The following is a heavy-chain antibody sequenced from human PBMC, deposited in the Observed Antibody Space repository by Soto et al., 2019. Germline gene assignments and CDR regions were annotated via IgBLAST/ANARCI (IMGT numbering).Heavy chain of an antibody. CDR3: ARGAGDISGPDTFDS. V-gene: IGHV4-59*01. CDR2: ISDSGIT. CDR1: GDSIIRSF. J-gene: IGHJ3*01. D-gene: IGHD3-10*01. Sequence: QVQLQESGPGLVKPSETLSLTCVVSGDSIIRSFWGWIRQPPGRGLEWFAYISDSGITFSNPSLQNRRSMSVDKSKNESSLTLTAKTSADTAIYYCARGAGDISGPDTFDSWGQGTQVTVSS.